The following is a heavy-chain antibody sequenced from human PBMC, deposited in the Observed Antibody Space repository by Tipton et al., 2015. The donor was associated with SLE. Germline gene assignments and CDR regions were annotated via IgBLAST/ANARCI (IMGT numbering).Heavy chain of an antibody. Sequence: SLRLSCVASGFTFDDYTMHWVRQAPGKGLEWVSLISWDGGSTYYADSVKGRFTISRDNSKNSLYLQMNSLRTEDTALYYCAKEGGAAAVFFDYWGQGTLVTVSS. J-gene: IGHJ4*02. V-gene: IGHV3-43*01. CDR1: GFTFDDYT. CDR3: AKEGGAAAVFFDY. CDR2: ISWDGGST. D-gene: IGHD6-13*01.